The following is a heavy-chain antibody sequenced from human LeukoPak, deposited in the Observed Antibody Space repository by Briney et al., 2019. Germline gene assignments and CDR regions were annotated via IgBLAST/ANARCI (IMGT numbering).Heavy chain of an antibody. CDR1: GFTFSSYA. V-gene: IGHV3-23*01. J-gene: IGHJ6*02. CDR3: AEEGAARVFYYYYGMDV. CDR2: ISGSGGST. D-gene: IGHD6-6*01. Sequence: GGSLRLSCAASGFTFSSYAMSWVRQAPGKGLEWVSAISGSGGSTYYADSVEGRFTISRDNSKNTLYLQMNSLRAEDTALYYCAEEGAARVFYYYYGMDVWGQGTTVTVSS.